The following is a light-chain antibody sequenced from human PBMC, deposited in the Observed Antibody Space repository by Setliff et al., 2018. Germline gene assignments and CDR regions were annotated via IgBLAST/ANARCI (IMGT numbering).Light chain of an antibody. Sequence: QSALAQPPSASGTPGQRVTISCSGRSSNIGSNTVNWYQQLPGTAPKLLIYRNNQRPSGAPDRFSGSKSGTSASLAISGLQSEDEADYYCAAWVDSLNGYVFGTGTKVTVL. J-gene: IGLJ1*01. CDR1: SSNIGSNT. CDR2: RNN. V-gene: IGLV1-44*01. CDR3: AAWVDSLNGYV.